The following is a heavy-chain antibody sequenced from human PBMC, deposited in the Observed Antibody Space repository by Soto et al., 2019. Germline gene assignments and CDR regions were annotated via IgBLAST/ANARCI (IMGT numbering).Heavy chain of an antibody. CDR3: AREGGYCSGGSCYSGLGWFDP. J-gene: IGHJ5*02. Sequence: QVQLVQSGAEVKKPGSSVKVSCKASGGTFSSYAISWVRQAPGQGLEWMGGIIPIFGTANYAQKFQGRVTITADESTSAAYMGLGSLRSEDTAVYYCAREGGYCSGGSCYSGLGWFDPWGQGTLVTVSS. D-gene: IGHD2-15*01. CDR2: IIPIFGTA. CDR1: GGTFSSYA. V-gene: IGHV1-69*12.